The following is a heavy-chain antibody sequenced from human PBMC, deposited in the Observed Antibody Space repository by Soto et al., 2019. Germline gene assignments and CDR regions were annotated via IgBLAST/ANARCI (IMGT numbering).Heavy chain of an antibody. V-gene: IGHV4-39*01. J-gene: IGHJ4*02. D-gene: IGHD2-21*02. CDR1: GGSISSSSYY. CDR3: GHCGGDCSITWTGYFDY. Sequence: QLQLQESGPGLVKPSETLSLTCTVSGGSISSSSYYWGWIRQPPGKGLEWIGSIYYSGSTYYNPSLKSRVTISVDTSKNQFSLKLSSVTAADTAVYYCGHCGGDCSITWTGYFDYWGQGTLVTVSS. CDR2: IYYSGST.